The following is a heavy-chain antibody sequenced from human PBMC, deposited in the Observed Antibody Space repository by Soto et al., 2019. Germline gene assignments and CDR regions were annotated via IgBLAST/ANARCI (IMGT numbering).Heavy chain of an antibody. CDR2: INHSGST. CDR1: GGSFSGYY. D-gene: IGHD4-17*01. J-gene: IGHJ2*01. V-gene: IGHV4-34*01. CDR3: ATHLKTTVTTYWYFDL. Sequence: QVHLQQWGAGLLKPSETLSLTCAVYGGSFSGYYWSWIRQPPGKGLEWIGEINHSGSTNFNPSLKIRVAISVETSKNQFALKLRSVTAADTAVYYCATHLKTTVTTYWYFDLWGRGTLVTVSS.